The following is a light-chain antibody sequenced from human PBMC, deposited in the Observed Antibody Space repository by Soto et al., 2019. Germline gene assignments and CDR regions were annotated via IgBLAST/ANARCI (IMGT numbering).Light chain of an antibody. V-gene: IGKV1-12*01. CDR3: PQANSFPLT. J-gene: IGKJ4*01. CDR1: QGISSW. CDR2: TGS. Sequence: DIQMTQSPSSVSASVGDRVSITCRASQGISSWLAWYQQKPGRAPKLLLYTGSSLHSGVPSRVIGTGSGTDFTLNISSLQPDDVATYYCPQANSFPLTFGGGTKVEIK.